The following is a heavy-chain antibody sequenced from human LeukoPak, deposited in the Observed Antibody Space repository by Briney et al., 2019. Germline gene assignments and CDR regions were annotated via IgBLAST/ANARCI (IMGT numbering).Heavy chain of an antibody. J-gene: IGHJ3*02. CDR1: GGSISSGGYY. CDR3: ARADGRNNWNAPGAFDI. D-gene: IGHD1-1*01. Sequence: SQTLSLTCTVSGGSISSGGYYWSWVRQPPGKGLEWIGYIYHSGSTYYNPSLKSRVTISVDRSKNQFSLKLSSVTAADTAVYYCARADGRNNWNAPGAFDIWGQGTMVTVSS. CDR2: IYHSGST. V-gene: IGHV4-30-2*01.